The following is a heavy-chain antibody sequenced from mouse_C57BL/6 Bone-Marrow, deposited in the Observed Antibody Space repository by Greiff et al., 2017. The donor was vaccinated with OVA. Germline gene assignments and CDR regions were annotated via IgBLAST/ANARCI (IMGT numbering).Heavy chain of an antibody. V-gene: IGHV2-2*01. Sequence: QVQLKESGPGLVQPSQSLSITCTVSGFSLTSYGVHWVRQSPGKGLEWLGVIWSGGSTDYNAAFISRLSISKDNSKSQVFFKMNSLQADDTAIYYCARTPYYSNYVGFAYWGQGTLVTVSA. D-gene: IGHD2-5*01. J-gene: IGHJ3*01. CDR3: ARTPYYSNYVGFAY. CDR2: IWSGGST. CDR1: GFSLTSYG.